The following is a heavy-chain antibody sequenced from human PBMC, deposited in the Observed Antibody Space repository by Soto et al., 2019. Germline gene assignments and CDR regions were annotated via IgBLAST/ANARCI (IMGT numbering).Heavy chain of an antibody. V-gene: IGHV1-69*06. D-gene: IGHD3-22*01. J-gene: IGHJ5*02. CDR1: GGTFGSDA. CDR3: ARDRTDSGYYTNWLDP. CDR2: IIPIFGTT. Sequence: SVKVYCKASGGTFGSDAITWVRQAPGQGLEWVGRIIPIFGTTNYAQNLQGRVTISADKSTLTSYMELHSLTSDDTALYYCARDRTDSGYYTNWLDPWGQGTQVTVSS.